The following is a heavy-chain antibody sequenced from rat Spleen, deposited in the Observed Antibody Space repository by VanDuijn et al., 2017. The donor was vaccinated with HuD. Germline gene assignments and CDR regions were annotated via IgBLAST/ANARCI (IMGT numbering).Heavy chain of an antibody. V-gene: IGHV5-31*01. J-gene: IGHJ2*01. CDR2: ITNTGDSS. CDR1: GFTFNNYW. D-gene: IGHD1-11*01. CDR3: ARGGGIDY. Sequence: EVQLVESGGGLVQPGRSLKLSCVASGFTFNNYWMTWIRQAPGQGLEWVASITNTGDSSYYRDSVKGPFTISRDNAKSTLYLQMDSLRSEDTATYYCARGGGIDYWGQGVMVTVSS.